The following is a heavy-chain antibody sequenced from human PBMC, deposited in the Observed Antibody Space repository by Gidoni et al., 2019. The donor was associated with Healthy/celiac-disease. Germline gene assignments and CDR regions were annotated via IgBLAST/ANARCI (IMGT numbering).Heavy chain of an antibody. Sequence: QVQLVESGGGVVQPGRSLRLSCAASGFPFSSYAMHWVRQAPGKGLEWVAVISDDGSNKYYADSVKGRFTITRDNSKNTLYLQMNSLRAEDTAVYYCARSGSGYQDFDYWGQGTLVTVSS. CDR3: ARSGSGYQDFDY. CDR1: GFPFSSYA. D-gene: IGHD3-22*01. V-gene: IGHV3-30*04. CDR2: ISDDGSNK. J-gene: IGHJ4*02.